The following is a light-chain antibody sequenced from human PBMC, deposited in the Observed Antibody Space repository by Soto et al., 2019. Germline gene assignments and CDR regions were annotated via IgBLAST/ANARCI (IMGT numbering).Light chain of an antibody. J-gene: IGKJ5*01. Sequence: VVLTQSPATLSMSPGEAVTLSCRASQIVSNPYLAWYQQRPGQVPRLVVSSTSKRATGIPERFSGGGSGTDITLTITSLEPEDFAVYYCHQYERLPVTFGQGTRL. CDR1: QIVSNPY. CDR2: STS. V-gene: IGKV3-20*01. CDR3: HQYERLPVT.